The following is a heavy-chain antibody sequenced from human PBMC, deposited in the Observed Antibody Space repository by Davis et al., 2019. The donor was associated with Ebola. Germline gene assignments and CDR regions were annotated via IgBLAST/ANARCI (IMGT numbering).Heavy chain of an antibody. CDR3: ARAVRVRYYDILTGYKNQYYFDY. D-gene: IGHD3-9*01. CDR2: IKQDGSEK. Sequence: GESLRLSCAASGFTFSSYWMSWVRQAPGKGLEWVANIKQDGSEKYYVDSVKGRFTISRDNAKNSLYLQMNSLRAEDTAVYYCARAVRVRYYDILTGYKNQYYFDYWGQGTLVTVSS. V-gene: IGHV3-7*01. J-gene: IGHJ4*02. CDR1: GFTFSSYW.